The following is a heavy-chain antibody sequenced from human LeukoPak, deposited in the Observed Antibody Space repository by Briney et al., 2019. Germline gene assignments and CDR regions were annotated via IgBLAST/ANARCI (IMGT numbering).Heavy chain of an antibody. CDR3: ARHLLWFGELLPNWFDP. V-gene: IGHV4-39*01. CDR2: IYYSGST. CDR1: GGSISSSSYY. D-gene: IGHD3-10*01. J-gene: IGHJ5*02. Sequence: PSETLSLTCTVSGGSISSSSYYWGWIRQPPGKGLEWIGSIYYSGSTYYNPSLKSRVTISVDTSKNQFSLKLSSVTAADTAVYYCARHLLWFGELLPNWFDPWGQGTLVTVSS.